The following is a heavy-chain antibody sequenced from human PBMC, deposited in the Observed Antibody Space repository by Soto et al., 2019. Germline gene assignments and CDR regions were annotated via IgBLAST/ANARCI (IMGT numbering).Heavy chain of an antibody. CDR3: AREVFRQLDH. D-gene: IGHD1-20*01. V-gene: IGHV1-18*04. J-gene: IGHJ5*02. CDR2: IRTNSGHT. Sequence: VQLVQSGAEVKKPGASVKVSCKASGYTFTNYGIRWVRQAPGQGLEWMWWIRTNSGHTAYAQNLRGTVTMTTDTSTSPAYMELRRPRSESTGVCFLAREVFRQLDHWGQGMLGTFS. CDR1: GYTFTNYG.